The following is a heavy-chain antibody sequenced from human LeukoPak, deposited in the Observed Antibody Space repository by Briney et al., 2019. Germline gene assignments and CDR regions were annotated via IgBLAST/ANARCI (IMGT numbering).Heavy chain of an antibody. CDR3: ARDRNYCSSDRCYDAFDI. J-gene: IGHJ3*02. D-gene: IGHD2-15*01. V-gene: IGHV3-21*06. Sequence: GGSLRLSCAASGFTFSSYSMNWVRQAPGKGLEWVSSISTSSNSIYYADSVKGRFTISRDNAKNSLYLQMNSLRADDTAVYYCARDRNYCSSDRCYDAFDIWGQGTMVTVSS. CDR2: ISTSSNSI. CDR1: GFTFSSYS.